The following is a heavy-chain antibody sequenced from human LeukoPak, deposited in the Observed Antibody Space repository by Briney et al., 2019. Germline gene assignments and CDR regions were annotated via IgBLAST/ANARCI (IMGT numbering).Heavy chain of an antibody. CDR1: GGSISSSSYY. CDR2: IYYSGST. J-gene: IGHJ5*02. D-gene: IGHD6-13*01. Sequence: SETLSLTCTVSGGSISSSSYYWGWIRQPPGKGLEWIGSIYYSGSTYYNPSLKSRVTISVDTSKNQFSLKLSSVTAADTAVYYCAREKSSGWYEGWFDPWGQGTLVTVSS. CDR3: AREKSSGWYEGWFDP. V-gene: IGHV4-39*07.